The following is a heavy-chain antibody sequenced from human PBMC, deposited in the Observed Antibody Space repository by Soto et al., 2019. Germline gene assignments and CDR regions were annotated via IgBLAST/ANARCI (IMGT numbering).Heavy chain of an antibody. J-gene: IGHJ4*02. D-gene: IGHD3-3*01. V-gene: IGHV3-23*01. CDR3: AKDLLEKTLGHFDD. CDR2: IGGSGGST. Sequence: PGGSLRLSCAASGFTFSSYAMSWVRLAPGKGLEWVSSIGGSGGSTYYGDSVKGRFTISRDNSRNTLYLQMSSLRAEDTAIYYCAKDLLEKTLGHFDDCGQGALVPVAS. CDR1: GFTFSSYA.